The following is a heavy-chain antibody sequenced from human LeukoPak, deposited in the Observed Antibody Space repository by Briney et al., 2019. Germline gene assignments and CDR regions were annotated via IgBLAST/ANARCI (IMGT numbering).Heavy chain of an antibody. J-gene: IGHJ4*02. Sequence: GGSLRLSCAASGFTFSSYAMSWVRQAPGEGLEWVSAISGSGGSTYYADSVKGRFTISRDNSKNTLYLQMNSLRAEDTAVYYCAKDHTYAYYDILTDYYSPYYFDYWGQGTLVTVSS. CDR1: GFTFSSYA. CDR2: ISGSGGST. D-gene: IGHD3-9*01. CDR3: AKDHTYAYYDILTDYYSPYYFDY. V-gene: IGHV3-23*01.